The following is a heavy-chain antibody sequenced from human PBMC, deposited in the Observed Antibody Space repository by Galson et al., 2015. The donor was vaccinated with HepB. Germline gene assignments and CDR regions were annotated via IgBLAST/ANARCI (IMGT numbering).Heavy chain of an antibody. V-gene: IGHV1-18*04. CDR3: ARQSGYNYSIDY. J-gene: IGHJ4*02. D-gene: IGHD5-24*01. CDR2: ISAYNGNT. Sequence: SVKVSCKASGYTFTSYGITWVRQAPGQGLEWMGWISAYNGNTNYAQKLQGRLSMTTDTSTSTAYMELRSLRSDDTAVYYCARQSGYNYSIDYWGQGTLVTVSS. CDR1: GYTFTSYG.